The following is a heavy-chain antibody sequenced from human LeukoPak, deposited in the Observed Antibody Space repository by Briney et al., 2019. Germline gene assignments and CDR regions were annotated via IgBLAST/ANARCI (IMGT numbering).Heavy chain of an antibody. Sequence: GGSLRLPCAASRFAFSSFWMHWVRQAPGKGLIWVSRINSDGSNTIYGDSLKGRFTISRYNAKDTLYLQLSSLRGEDPAVYYCARGGRDHAFDIWGQGTMVTVSS. J-gene: IGHJ3*02. D-gene: IGHD3-16*01. CDR3: ARGGRDHAFDI. CDR2: INSDGSNT. CDR1: RFAFSSFW. V-gene: IGHV3-74*01.